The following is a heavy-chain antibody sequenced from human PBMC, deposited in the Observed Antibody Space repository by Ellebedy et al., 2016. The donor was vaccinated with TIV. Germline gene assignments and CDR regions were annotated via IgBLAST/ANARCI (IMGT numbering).Heavy chain of an antibody. V-gene: IGHV1-69*04. CDR1: GGTFSNYV. CDR3: ARAPPPRGDRSADAFDI. CDR2: IIPILGIT. D-gene: IGHD7-27*01. Sequence: AASVKVSCKASGGTFSNYVISWVRQAPGQGLEWMGRIIPILGITNYAQNFQGRVTITADKSTSTAYMELSSLRSEDTAVYYCARAPPPRGDRSADAFDIWGQGTMVTVSS. J-gene: IGHJ3*02.